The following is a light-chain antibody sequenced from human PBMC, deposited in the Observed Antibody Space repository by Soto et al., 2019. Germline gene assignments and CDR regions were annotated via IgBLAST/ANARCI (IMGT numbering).Light chain of an antibody. CDR2: DAS. J-gene: IGKJ3*01. CDR3: QHYKSYFFT. V-gene: IGKV1-5*01. Sequence: DIQMTQSPSTLSASVGDRVTITCRASQSVSSWLAWYQQKPGKAPKLLIYDASSLESGVPSRFSGSGSGTEFTLTISGLQADDCATYDCQHYKSYFFTFGPGTKVEIK. CDR1: QSVSSW.